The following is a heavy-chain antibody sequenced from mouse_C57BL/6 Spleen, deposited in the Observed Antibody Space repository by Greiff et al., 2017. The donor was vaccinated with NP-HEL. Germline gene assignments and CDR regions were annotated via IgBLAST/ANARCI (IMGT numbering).Heavy chain of an antibody. D-gene: IGHD4-1*01. CDR1: GYTFTSYG. V-gene: IGHV1-81*01. Sequence: VQLQQSGAELARPGASVKLSCKASGYTFTSYGISWVKQRTGQGLEWIGEIYPRSGNTYFNEKFKGKATLTADKSSSTAYMELRSLTSEDSAVYFCARRTGNYAMDYWGQGTSVTVSS. CDR3: ARRTGNYAMDY. CDR2: IYPRSGNT. J-gene: IGHJ4*01.